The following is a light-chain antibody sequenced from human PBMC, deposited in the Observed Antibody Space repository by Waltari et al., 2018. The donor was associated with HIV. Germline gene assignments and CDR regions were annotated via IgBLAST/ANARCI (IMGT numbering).Light chain of an antibody. CDR1: SSNIGAGYD. J-gene: IGLJ2*01. CDR2: GNS. V-gene: IGLV1-40*01. Sequence: QSVLTQPPSVSGAPGQRVTISCTGSSSNIGAGYDVHWYQHLPGTVPKLLIYGNSNRPSGVPDRFSGSKSGTSASLAITGLQAEDESDYYCQSYDSSLSVVVFGGGTKLTVL. CDR3: QSYDSSLSVVV.